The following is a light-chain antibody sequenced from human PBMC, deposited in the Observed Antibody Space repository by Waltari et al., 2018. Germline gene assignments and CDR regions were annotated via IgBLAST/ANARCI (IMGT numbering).Light chain of an antibody. CDR1: SGASGNF. V-gene: IGLV4-69*01. J-gene: IGLJ3*02. Sequence: LVLTQSPPASASLGASVSLTCSPRSGASGNFIAWLQKQTGICPRYLKKVNSDGSHRKGDDIPDRFSASNSGTEGYLPIPSRQSEEEADDYCQNGGHGTWVFVGRTKLPVL. CDR2: VNSDGSH. CDR3: QNGGHGTWV.